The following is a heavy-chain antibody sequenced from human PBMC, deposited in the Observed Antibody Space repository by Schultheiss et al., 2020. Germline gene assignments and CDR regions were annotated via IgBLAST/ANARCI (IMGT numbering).Heavy chain of an antibody. Sequence: GGSLRLSCAASGFTFSSYSMNWVRQAPGKGLEWVSSISSSSSYIYYADSVKGRFTISRDNAKNSLYLQMNSLRAEDTAVYYCARAVKVRGEYYYYGMDVWGQGTTVTVSS. CDR3: ARAVKVRGEYYYYGMDV. J-gene: IGHJ6*02. CDR1: GFTFSSYS. V-gene: IGHV3-21*01. CDR2: ISSSSSYI. D-gene: IGHD3-10*01.